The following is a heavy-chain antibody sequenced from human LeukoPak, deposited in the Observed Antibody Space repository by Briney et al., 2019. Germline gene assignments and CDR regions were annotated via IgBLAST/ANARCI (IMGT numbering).Heavy chain of an antibody. V-gene: IGHV3-30*01. CDR1: GFTFSSYG. CDR2: ISFDGRNQ. CDR3: ARDVCNGDCYFDS. J-gene: IGHJ4*02. Sequence: GRSLRLSCAASGFTFSSYGVHWVRQAPGKGLEWVAFISFDGRNQYYADSVKGRFTVSRDNSKNTLSLQMNSLRPEDTAVYYCARDVCNGDCYFDSWGKGTLVTVSS. D-gene: IGHD2-21*02.